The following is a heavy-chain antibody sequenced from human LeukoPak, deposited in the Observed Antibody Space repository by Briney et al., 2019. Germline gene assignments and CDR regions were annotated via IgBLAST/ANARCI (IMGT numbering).Heavy chain of an antibody. CDR1: GFTFSSYA. D-gene: IGHD1-26*01. CDR2: ISGSGGST. V-gene: IGHV3-23*01. CDR3: ATSPLPGGSYYGSPSPSDY. Sequence: GRSLRLSCAASGFTFSSYAMSWVRQAPGKGLEWVSAISGSGGSTYYADSVKGRFTISRDNSKNTLYLQMNSLRAEDTAVYYCATSPLPGGSYYGSPSPSDYWGQGTLVTVSS. J-gene: IGHJ4*02.